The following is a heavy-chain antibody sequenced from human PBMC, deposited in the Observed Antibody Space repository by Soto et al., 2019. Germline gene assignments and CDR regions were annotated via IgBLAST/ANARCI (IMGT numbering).Heavy chain of an antibody. Sequence: QVQLAQSGAEVKKPGASVKVSCKPAGYTFTSYSMHWVRQAPGQGLEWMGWINTGNGDTKYSQKFQGRVTITRDTSASTAYMELSSLRSEDTAVYYCARDVRWLLNWGQGTLVTVSS. J-gene: IGHJ4*02. D-gene: IGHD2-15*01. CDR3: ARDVRWLLN. CDR2: INTGNGDT. V-gene: IGHV1-3*04. CDR1: GYTFTSYS.